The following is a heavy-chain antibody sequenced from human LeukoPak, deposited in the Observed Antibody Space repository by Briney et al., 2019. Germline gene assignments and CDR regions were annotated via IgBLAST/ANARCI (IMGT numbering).Heavy chain of an antibody. D-gene: IGHD2-2*01. V-gene: IGHV1-2*02. CDR2: INPNSGGT. Sequence: GASVKVSCKASGYTFTGYYMHWVRQAPGQGLEWMGWINPNSGGTNYAQKFQGRVTMTRDTSISTAYMELSRLRSDDTAVYYCARGRGSTSSNFDYWGQGTLATVSS. J-gene: IGHJ4*02. CDR3: ARGRGSTSSNFDY. CDR1: GYTFTGYY.